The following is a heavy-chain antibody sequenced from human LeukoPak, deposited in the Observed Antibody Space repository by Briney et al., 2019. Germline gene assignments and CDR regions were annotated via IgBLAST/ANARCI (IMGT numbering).Heavy chain of an antibody. J-gene: IGHJ4*02. V-gene: IGHV3-23*01. CDR3: AKPYYDFWSGYYDSGHFDY. CDR1: GSTFSSYA. Sequence: GGSLRLSCAASGSTFSSYAMSWVRQAPGKGLEWVSAISGSGGSTYYADSVKGRFTISRDNSKNTLYLQMNSLRAEDTAVYYCAKPYYDFWSGYYDSGHFDYWGQGTLVTVSS. D-gene: IGHD3-3*01. CDR2: ISGSGGST.